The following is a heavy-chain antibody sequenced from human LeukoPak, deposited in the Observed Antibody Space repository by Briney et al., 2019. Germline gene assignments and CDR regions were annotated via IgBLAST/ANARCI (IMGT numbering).Heavy chain of an antibody. J-gene: IGHJ4*02. CDR1: GFTFSSYA. V-gene: IGHV3-23*01. Sequence: GGSRRLSCAASGFTFSSYAMSWVRQAPGKGLEWVSAISGSGGSTYYADSVKGRFTISRDNSKNTLYLQMNSLRAEDTAVYYCAKDFAWVAAAGTPYFDYWGQGTLVTVSS. CDR2: ISGSGGST. CDR3: AKDFAWVAAAGTPYFDY. D-gene: IGHD6-13*01.